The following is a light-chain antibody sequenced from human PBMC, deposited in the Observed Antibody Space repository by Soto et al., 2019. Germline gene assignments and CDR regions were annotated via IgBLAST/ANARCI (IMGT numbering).Light chain of an antibody. CDR2: WAS. CDR3: QQYNDWPRT. CDR1: QSVLYSSNNKNY. V-gene: IGKV4-1*01. J-gene: IGKJ1*01. Sequence: DIVMTQSPDSLAVSLCERATINCKSSQSVLYSSNNKNYLAWYQQIPGQPPKLLIYWASTRESGVPDRFSGSGSGTEFTLTTSSLQSEDFAVYYCQQYNDWPRTFGQGTKVDIK.